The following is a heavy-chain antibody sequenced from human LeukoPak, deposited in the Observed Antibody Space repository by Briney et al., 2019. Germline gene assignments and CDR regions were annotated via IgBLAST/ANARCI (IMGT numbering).Heavy chain of an antibody. CDR1: GVSISSHY. D-gene: IGHD2-21*02. V-gene: IGHV4-4*07. Sequence: SETLSLTCTVSGVSISSHYWSWIRQPAGKGLQWIGRIYSIGSSNYNPSLSSRVTIAVDRSSNQFSLRLSSVTAADTAVYYCARDPAGDGAAAFDFWGQGTTVSVSS. J-gene: IGHJ3*01. CDR3: ARDPAGDGAAAFDF. CDR2: IYSIGSS.